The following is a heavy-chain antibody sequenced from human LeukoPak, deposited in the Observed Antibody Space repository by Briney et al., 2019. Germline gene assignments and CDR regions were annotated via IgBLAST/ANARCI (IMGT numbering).Heavy chain of an antibody. D-gene: IGHD5-18*01. CDR3: ARVRIQLWSLTPRGYMDV. CDR1: GFTFSSYS. V-gene: IGHV3-48*04. J-gene: IGHJ6*03. CDR2: ISSSSSTI. Sequence: PGGSLRLSCAASGFTFSSYSMNWVRQAPGKGPEWVSYISSSSSTIYYADSVKGRFTISRDNAKNSLYLQMNSLRAEDTAVYYCARVRIQLWSLTPRGYMDVWGKGTTVTVSS.